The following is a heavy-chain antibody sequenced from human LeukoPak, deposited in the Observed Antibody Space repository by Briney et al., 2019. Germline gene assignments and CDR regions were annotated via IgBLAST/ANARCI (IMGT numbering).Heavy chain of an antibody. CDR1: GFTFSSYW. CDR3: ARDGGSSLGDYYYYMDV. D-gene: IGHD6-6*01. V-gene: IGHV3-48*04. J-gene: IGHJ6*03. CDR2: ISSSGSTI. Sequence: PGGSLRLSCAASGFTFSSYWMSWVRQAPGKGLEWVSYISSSGSTIYYADSVKGRFTISRDNAKNSLYLQMNSLRAEDTAVYYCARDGGSSLGDYYYYMDVWGKGTTVTVSS.